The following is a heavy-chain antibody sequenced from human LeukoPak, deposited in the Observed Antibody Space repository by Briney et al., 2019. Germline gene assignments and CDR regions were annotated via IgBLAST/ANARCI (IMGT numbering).Heavy chain of an antibody. CDR2: IYSGGST. V-gene: IGHV3-66*01. CDR3: AKVVPAATNWFDP. Sequence: GGSLRLSCAASGFTFSYNYMSWVRQAPGKGREWVSVIYSGGSTYYSDSVKGRFTISRDNSKTTLYLHMNTLRAEDTAVYYCAKVVPAATNWFDPWGQGTLVTVSS. D-gene: IGHD2-2*01. J-gene: IGHJ5*02. CDR1: GFTFSYNY.